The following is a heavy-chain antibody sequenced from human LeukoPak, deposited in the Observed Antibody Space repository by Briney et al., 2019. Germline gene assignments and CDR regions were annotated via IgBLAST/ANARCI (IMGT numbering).Heavy chain of an antibody. D-gene: IGHD5-24*01. CDR2: ISSGGST. CDR1: GFTVSSNY. CDR3: GRVGDGYNDNY. Sequence: GGSLRLSCAVSGFTVSSNYMSWVRQPPGKGLEWVSLISSGGSTYYADSLKGRFTISRDNSKNTLYLQMNSLRAEDTAVYYCGRVGDGYNDNYWGQGTLVTVSS. V-gene: IGHV3-66*01. J-gene: IGHJ4*02.